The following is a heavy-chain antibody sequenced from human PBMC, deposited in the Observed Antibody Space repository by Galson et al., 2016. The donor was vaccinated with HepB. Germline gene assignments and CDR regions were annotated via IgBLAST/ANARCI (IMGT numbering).Heavy chain of an antibody. J-gene: IGHJ4*02. CDR3: AKVTDSGWYGALDY. Sequence: SLRLSCAASGFSFMSYAMSWVRQAPGKGLEWVSAISGSGGSTYYIDSVKGRFTVSRANSKDTLYLQMNSLRAEHTAIHYCAKVTDSGWYGALDYWGQGALVTVSS. D-gene: IGHD6-13*01. V-gene: IGHV3-23*01. CDR2: ISGSGGST. CDR1: GFSFMSYA.